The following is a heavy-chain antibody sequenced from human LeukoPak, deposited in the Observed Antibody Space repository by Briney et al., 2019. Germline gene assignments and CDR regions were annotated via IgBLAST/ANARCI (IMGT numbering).Heavy chain of an antibody. CDR3: ARESYDSSGYPFDY. J-gene: IGHJ4*02. D-gene: IGHD3-22*01. V-gene: IGHV3-30-3*01. CDR1: GFTFSSYA. Sequence: QTGGSLRLSCAASGFTFSSYAMDWVRQAPGKGLEWVAVISYDGSNKYYADSVKGRFTISRDNSKNTLYLQMNSLRAEDTAVYYCARESYDSSGYPFDYWGQGTLVTVSS. CDR2: ISYDGSNK.